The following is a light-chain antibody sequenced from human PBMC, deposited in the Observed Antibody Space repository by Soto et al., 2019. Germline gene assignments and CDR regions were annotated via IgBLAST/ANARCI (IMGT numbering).Light chain of an antibody. V-gene: IGKV1-6*01. CDR1: QGIRNA. Sequence: AVQMTQSPSSLSASVGDRVTITCRASQGIRNALGWYQQKPGKAPKLLIYAASSLQSGVPSRLSGSGSGTDFTLTISSLQPEDFATYYCLQDYYYPLTFGGGTKVEIK. CDR2: AAS. J-gene: IGKJ4*01. CDR3: LQDYYYPLT.